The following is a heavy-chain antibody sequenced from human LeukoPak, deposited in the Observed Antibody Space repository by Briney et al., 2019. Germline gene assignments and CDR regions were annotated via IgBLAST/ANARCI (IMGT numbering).Heavy chain of an antibody. CDR2: VDYTGTT. V-gene: IGHV4-59*01. CDR1: GVSMGKFC. Sequence: PSETLSLTCTVSGVSMGKFCWHWVRQPPGKRLEWLGYVDYTGTTNYNPSLQSRVTISVDTSMNRLSLNLRSISAADTAVYFCARGASRGSLYWFFDLWGRGTLLTVSS. D-gene: IGHD2-2*01. CDR3: ARGASRGSLYWFFDL. J-gene: IGHJ2*01.